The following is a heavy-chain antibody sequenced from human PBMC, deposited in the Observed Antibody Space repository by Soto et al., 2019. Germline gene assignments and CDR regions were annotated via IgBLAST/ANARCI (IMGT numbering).Heavy chain of an antibody. CDR3: AKEVEPIGAPLLDY. J-gene: IGHJ4*02. V-gene: IGHV1-18*04. CDR2: ISAYNGNT. D-gene: IGHD3-10*01. Sequence: ASVKVSCKASGYTFTKYYMHWVRQAPGEGLEWMGWISAYNGNTTYAQNFQGRVTMTPDTSTRTAYMELRSLRSDDTAVSYCAKEVEPIGAPLLDYCGRGALVTVSS. CDR1: GYTFTKYY.